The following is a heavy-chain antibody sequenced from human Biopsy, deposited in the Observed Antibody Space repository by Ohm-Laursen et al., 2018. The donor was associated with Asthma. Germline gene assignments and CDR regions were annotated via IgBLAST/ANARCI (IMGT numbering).Heavy chain of an antibody. D-gene: IGHD7-27*01. CDR3: ARHWDWGSFFDY. J-gene: IGHJ4*02. Sequence: GTLSLTCAVYGGSFSSNYWSWIRQTPGKGLEWLGDTHHSGYTNYNPSLSSRLTLSVDTSKNPFPLKLSSVTAADTAVYYCARHWDWGSFFDYWGQGTPVTVSS. CDR1: GGSFSSNY. V-gene: IGHV4-34*01. CDR2: THHSGYT.